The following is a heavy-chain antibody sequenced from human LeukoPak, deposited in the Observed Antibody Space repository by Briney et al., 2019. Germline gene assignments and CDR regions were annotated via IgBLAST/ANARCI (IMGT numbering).Heavy chain of an antibody. CDR3: ARFWDGDYYFDY. V-gene: IGHV4-31*03. CDR1: GGSVSSGDYY. D-gene: IGHD4-17*01. CDR2: IYYSGST. Sequence: SETLPLTCTVSGGSVSSGDYYWSWIRQHPGKGLEWIGYIYYSGSTYYNPSLKSRVTLSVDTSKSQFSLKLSSVTAADTAVYYCARFWDGDYYFDYWGQGTLVTVSS. J-gene: IGHJ4*02.